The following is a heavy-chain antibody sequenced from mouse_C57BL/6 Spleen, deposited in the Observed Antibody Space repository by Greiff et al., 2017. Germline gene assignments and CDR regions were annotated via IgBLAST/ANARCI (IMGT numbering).Heavy chain of an antibody. J-gene: IGHJ3*01. D-gene: IGHD1-1*01. CDR2: IDPENGDT. V-gene: IGHV14-4*01. CDR1: GFNIKDDY. CDR3: TTAYYYGSKSSWFAY. Sequence: EVQLQQSGAELVRPGASVKLSCTASGFNIKDDYMHWVKQRPEQGLEWIGWIDPENGDTEYASKFQGKATITADTSSNTAYLQLSSLTSEDTAVYYCTTAYYYGSKSSWFAYWGQGTLVTVSA.